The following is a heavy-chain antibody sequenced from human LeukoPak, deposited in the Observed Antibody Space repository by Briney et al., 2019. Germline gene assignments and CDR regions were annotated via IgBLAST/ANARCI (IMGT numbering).Heavy chain of an antibody. D-gene: IGHD1-26*01. J-gene: IGHJ5*02. CDR2: IIPILGIA. V-gene: IGHV1-69*04. CDR3: AKGLYRAFDP. CDR1: GGAFSSYA. Sequence: SVKVSCKASGGAFSSYAISWVRQAPGQGLEWMGRIIPILGIANYAQKFQGRVTITADKSTSTAYMELSSLRAEDTAVYYCAKGLYRAFDPWGQRTLVTVSS.